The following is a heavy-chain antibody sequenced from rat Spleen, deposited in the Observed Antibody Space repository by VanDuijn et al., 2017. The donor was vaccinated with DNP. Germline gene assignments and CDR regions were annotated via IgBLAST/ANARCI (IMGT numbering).Heavy chain of an antibody. J-gene: IGHJ2*01. CDR1: GFPFSDYF. D-gene: IGHD4-2*01. Sequence: EVRLVESGGGLVQPGRSLKLSCAASGFPFSDYFMAWVRQAPTKGLEWVAAISPSGGRSYYRDSVKGRFTVSRDNTKSSLYLQMDSLRSEDTATYYCATHGEKGYWYFDFCGQGVMVTVSS. CDR3: ATHGEKGYWYFDF. V-gene: IGHV5-25*01. CDR2: ISPSGGRS.